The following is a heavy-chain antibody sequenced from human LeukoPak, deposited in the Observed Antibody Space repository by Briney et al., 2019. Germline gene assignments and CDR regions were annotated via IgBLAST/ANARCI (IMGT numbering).Heavy chain of an antibody. V-gene: IGHV3-21*04. D-gene: IGHD1-26*01. CDR1: GFTFSSYS. CDR2: ISSSGSFI. Sequence: GGSLRLSCAASGFTFSSYSMNWVRQAPGKGLEWVSSISSSGSFIYYADSVKGRLTTSRDNAKNSLYLQKNSLRAEDTAVYYCAKRKLDSGSYGGGYYFDYWGQGTLVTVSS. CDR3: AKRKLDSGSYGGGYYFDY. J-gene: IGHJ4*02.